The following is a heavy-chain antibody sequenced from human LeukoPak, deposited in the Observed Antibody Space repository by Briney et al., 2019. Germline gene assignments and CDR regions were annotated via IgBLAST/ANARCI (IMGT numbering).Heavy chain of an antibody. CDR2: ISYDGSNK. V-gene: IGHV3-30*03. CDR3: TRDSGFSLAPLGYFSKS. J-gene: IGHJ4*02. D-gene: IGHD3-22*01. CDR1: GFTFSSYG. Sequence: GGSLRLSCAASGFTFSSYGMHWVRQAPGKGLEWVAVISYDGSNKYYADSVKGRFTISRDNSKNTLYLQMNSLRAEDTATYYCTRDSGFSLAPLGYFSKSWGQGTLVIVSS.